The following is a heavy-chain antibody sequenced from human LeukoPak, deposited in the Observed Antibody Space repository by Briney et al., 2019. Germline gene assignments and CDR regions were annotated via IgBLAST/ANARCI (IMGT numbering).Heavy chain of an antibody. V-gene: IGHV3-74*01. J-gene: IGHJ4*02. CDR3: ARQAYQYYDFWRGYHDY. CDR2: INSDGSST. CDR1: GFTFSSYW. D-gene: IGHD3-3*01. Sequence: PVGSLRLSCAASGFTFSSYWMHWVRQAPGKGLVWVSRINSDGSSTSYADSVKGRFTISRDNAKNTLYLQMNSLRAEDTAVYYCARQAYQYYDFWRGYHDYWGQGTLVTVSS.